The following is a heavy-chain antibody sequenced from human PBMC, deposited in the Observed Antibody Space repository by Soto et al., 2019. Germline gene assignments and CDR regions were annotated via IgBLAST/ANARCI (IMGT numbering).Heavy chain of an antibody. CDR2: IIPIFGTA. CDR1: GGTFSSYA. V-gene: IGHV1-69*06. J-gene: IGHJ3*02. Sequence: AVPVSCKASGGTFSSYAISWVQQAPGQELEWMGGIIPIFGTANYAQKFQGRVTITADKSTSTAYMELSSLRSEDTAVYYCARDEGYYCSGGSCYFDAFDIWGQGKMVTV. CDR3: ARDEGYYCSGGSCYFDAFDI. D-gene: IGHD2-15*01.